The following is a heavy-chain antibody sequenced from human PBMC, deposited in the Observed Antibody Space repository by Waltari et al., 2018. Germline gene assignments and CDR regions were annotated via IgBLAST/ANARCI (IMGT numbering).Heavy chain of an antibody. CDR1: GASFSVYY. J-gene: IGHJ5*02. CDR2: ITRSGST. Sequence: QVQLQQWGAGLLKPSENLSLTCAVYGASFSVYYGRWIRQPPGKGLEWIGEITRSGSTNYNPSLKSRVTISLDTSKNHFSLKLSSVTAADTAVYYCARADRGPRSGSSATPAWGPWGQGTLVTVSS. V-gene: IGHV4-34*01. D-gene: IGHD1-26*01. CDR3: ARADRGPRSGSSATPAWGP.